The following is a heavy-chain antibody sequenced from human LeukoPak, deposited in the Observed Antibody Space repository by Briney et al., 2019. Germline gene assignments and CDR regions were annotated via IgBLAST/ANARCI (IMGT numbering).Heavy chain of an antibody. CDR3: ARGGSPIYYYYIHV. D-gene: IGHD2-2*01. CDR2: IIPIFGTA. V-gene: IGHV1-69*06. J-gene: IGHJ6*03. Sequence: ASVKVSCKASGGTFSSYAISWVRQAPGQGLEWMGGIIPIFGTANYAQKFQGRVTITADKSTSTAYMELSSLRSEDTAVYYCARGGSPIYYYYIHVRGKGTTVTISS. CDR1: GGTFSSYA.